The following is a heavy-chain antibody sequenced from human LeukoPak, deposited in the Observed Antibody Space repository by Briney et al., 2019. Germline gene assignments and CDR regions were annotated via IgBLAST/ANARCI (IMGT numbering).Heavy chain of an antibody. CDR2: ISAYNGNT. CDR3: ARFEWLEIAVAGIAGFYDY. V-gene: IGHV1-18*01. CDR1: GYTFTSYG. Sequence: ASVKVSCKASGYTFTSYGISWVRQAPGQGLEWMGWISAYNGNTNYAQKLQGRVTMTTDTSTSTAYMELRSLRSDDTAVYYCARFEWLEIAVAGIAGFYDYWGQGTLVTVSS. J-gene: IGHJ4*02. D-gene: IGHD6-19*01.